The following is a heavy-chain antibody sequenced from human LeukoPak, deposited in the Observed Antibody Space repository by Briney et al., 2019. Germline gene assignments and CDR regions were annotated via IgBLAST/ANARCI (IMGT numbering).Heavy chain of an antibody. J-gene: IGHJ4*01. Sequence: SVNVSCKASVGTFTSYAITCVRHGPRQGLELMPGGIPICVTASDAQEFRGRVTITADKSTRTAYLELRSLTVEDTGVYYCASPKFRYWGPGTPVNGSS. CDR1: VGTFTSYA. CDR2: GIPICVTA. V-gene: IGHV1-69*06. CDR3: ASPKFRY.